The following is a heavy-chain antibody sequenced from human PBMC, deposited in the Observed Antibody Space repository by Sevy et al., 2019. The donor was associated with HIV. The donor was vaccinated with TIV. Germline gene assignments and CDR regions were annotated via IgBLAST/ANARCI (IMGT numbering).Heavy chain of an antibody. CDR3: SSTIDYNSSGYYFNFVY. J-gene: IGHJ4*02. V-gene: IGHV3-23*01. Sequence: GGSLRLSCAASGFTFNSYAMGWVRQAPGKGLEWVSGISGSGGSTYYPDTVKGRFTISRDNSKNTLYLQMKSLRADDTDAYYCSSTIDYNSSGYYFNFVYWGQGILVTDSS. CDR1: GFTFNSYA. D-gene: IGHD3-22*01. CDR2: ISGSGGST.